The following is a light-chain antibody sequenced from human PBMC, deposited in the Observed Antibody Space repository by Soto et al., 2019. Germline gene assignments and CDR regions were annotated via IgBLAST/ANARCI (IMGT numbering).Light chain of an antibody. CDR3: QEYSKWPLFP. CDR1: QSVSTN. V-gene: IGKV3-15*01. CDR2: AAS. J-gene: IGKJ3*01. Sequence: EIVVTQSPGILSVSPGDRATLSCRASQSVSTNLAWYQQKPGQAPTLLIYAASTRATGIPARFTGSGSGTDSTLTISSLKSEDFAVYYCQEYSKWPLFPFGPGTRVD.